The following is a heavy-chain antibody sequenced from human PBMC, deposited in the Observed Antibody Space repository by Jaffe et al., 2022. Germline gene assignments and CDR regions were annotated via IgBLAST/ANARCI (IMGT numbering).Heavy chain of an antibody. Sequence: EVQLVESGGGLVQPGRSLRLSCTASGFTFGDYAMSWVRQAPGKGLEWVGFIRSKAYGGTTEYAASVKGRFTISRDDSKSIAYLQMNSLKTEDTAVYYCTREGYFDYWGQGTLVTVSS. J-gene: IGHJ4*02. CDR2: IRSKAYGGTT. CDR1: GFTFGDYA. V-gene: IGHV3-49*04. CDR3: TREGYFDY.